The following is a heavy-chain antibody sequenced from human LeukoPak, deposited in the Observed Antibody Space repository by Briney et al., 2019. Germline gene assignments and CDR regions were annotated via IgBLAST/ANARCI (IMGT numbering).Heavy chain of an antibody. J-gene: IGHJ5*02. V-gene: IGHV3-21*01. CDR2: ISSSSSYI. Sequence: GGSLRLSCAASGFTFSSYSMNWVRQAPGKGLEWVSSISSSSSYIYYADPVKGRFTISRDNAKNTLYLQMNSLRAEDTAVYYCARDSLVSSGWTYNWFDPWGQGTLVTVSS. D-gene: IGHD6-19*01. CDR3: ARDSLVSSGWTYNWFDP. CDR1: GFTFSSYS.